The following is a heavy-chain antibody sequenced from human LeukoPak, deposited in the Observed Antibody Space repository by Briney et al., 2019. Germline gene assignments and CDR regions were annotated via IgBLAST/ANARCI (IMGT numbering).Heavy chain of an antibody. CDR3: AKEGVTTVTLGY. CDR1: GFTFSSYG. D-gene: IGHD4-17*01. V-gene: IGHV3-30*18. Sequence: GRSLRLSCAASGFTFSSYGMHWVRQAPGKGLEWVAVISYDGSNKYYADSVKGRFTISRDNSKNTLYLQINSLRAEDTAVYYCAKEGVTTVTLGYWGQGTLVTVSS. J-gene: IGHJ4*02. CDR2: ISYDGSNK.